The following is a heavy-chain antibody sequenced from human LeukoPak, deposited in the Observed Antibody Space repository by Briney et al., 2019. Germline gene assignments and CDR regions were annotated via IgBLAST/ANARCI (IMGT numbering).Heavy chain of an antibody. D-gene: IGHD1-26*01. CDR1: GGSISSSSYY. J-gene: IGHJ4*02. V-gene: IGHV4-39*07. CDR2: IYYSGST. CDR3: ARDRDSGSYDY. Sequence: SETLSLTCTVSGGSISSSSYYWGWIRQPPGKGLEWIGSIYYSGSTNYNPSLKSRVSISVDTSKNQFSLKLSSVTAADTAVYYCARDRDSGSYDYWGQGNLVTVSS.